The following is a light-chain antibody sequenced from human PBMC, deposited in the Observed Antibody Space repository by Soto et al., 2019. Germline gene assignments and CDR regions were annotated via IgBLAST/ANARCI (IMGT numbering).Light chain of an antibody. CDR1: QSINNY. CDR3: QQGYSTTPIT. Sequence: DIHMTQCPSSLSSAMGDRVTITGRASQSINNYLNWYQHKPGAAPKLLIFGASKLESGVPSRFSGSGSGTEFTLSISSLQPEDFATYYCQQGYSTTPITFGQGTRLEI. CDR2: GAS. J-gene: IGKJ5*01. V-gene: IGKV1-39*01.